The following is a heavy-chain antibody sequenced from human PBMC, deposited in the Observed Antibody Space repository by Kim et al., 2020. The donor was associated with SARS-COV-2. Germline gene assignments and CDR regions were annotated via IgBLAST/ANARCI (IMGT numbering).Heavy chain of an antibody. CDR1: GGSISSSSYY. Sequence: SETLSLTCTVSGGSISSSSYYWGWIRQPPGKGLEWIGSIYYSGSTYYNPSLKSRVTISVDTSKNQFSLKLSSVTAADTAVYYCARQESRMYYYGSGNGMDVWGQGTTVTVSS. V-gene: IGHV4-39*01. J-gene: IGHJ6*02. D-gene: IGHD3-10*01. CDR3: ARQESRMYYYGSGNGMDV. CDR2: IYYSGST.